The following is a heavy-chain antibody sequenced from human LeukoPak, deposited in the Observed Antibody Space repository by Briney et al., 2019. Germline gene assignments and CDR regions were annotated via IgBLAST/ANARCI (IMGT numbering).Heavy chain of an antibody. Sequence: ASVKVSCKTSGYTFTGYYMHWVRQAPGQGHEWMGWINPNTGGANYAQKFQGRVTMTSDTSISTAYMELSSLKSDDTAMYYCARAPMIVVVFPPRLDFWGQGTLVTVSS. CDR2: INPNTGGA. V-gene: IGHV1-2*02. D-gene: IGHD3-22*01. CDR3: ARAPMIVVVFPPRLDF. J-gene: IGHJ4*02. CDR1: GYTFTGYY.